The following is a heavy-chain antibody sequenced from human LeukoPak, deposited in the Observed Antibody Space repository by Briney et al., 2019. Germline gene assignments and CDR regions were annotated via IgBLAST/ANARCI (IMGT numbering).Heavy chain of an antibody. CDR3: ARAGTTSSSTPDY. CDR1: GYTFSTYG. V-gene: IGHV1-18*01. D-gene: IGHD6-6*01. CDR2: ISAYNGNT. J-gene: IGHJ4*02. Sequence: ASVKVSCKASGYTFSTYGTTWVRQAPGQGFEWMGWISAYNGNTNFAQKFQGRVSMATDTSTSTAYMELRSLRYDDTAMYYCARAGTTSSSTPDYWGQGTLVTVSS.